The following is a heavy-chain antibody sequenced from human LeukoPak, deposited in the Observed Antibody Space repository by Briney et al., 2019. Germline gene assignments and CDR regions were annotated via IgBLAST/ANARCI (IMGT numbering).Heavy chain of an antibody. CDR1: GFAFSSYS. CDR3: ANPILPEVVVAVSDAFDI. V-gene: IGHV3-23*01. J-gene: IGHJ3*02. D-gene: IGHD2-15*01. Sequence: GGSLRLSCAASGFAFSSYSMNWVRQAPGKGLEWVSAISGSGGSTYYADSVKGRFTISRDNSKNTLYLQMNSLRAEDTAVYYCANPILPEVVVAVSDAFDIWGQGTMVTVSS. CDR2: ISGSGGST.